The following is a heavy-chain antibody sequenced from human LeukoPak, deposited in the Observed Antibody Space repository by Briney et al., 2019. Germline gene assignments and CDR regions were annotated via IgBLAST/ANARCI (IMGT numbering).Heavy chain of an antibody. V-gene: IGHV1-2*02. CDR1: GYTFTGYY. D-gene: IGHD6-6*01. J-gene: IGHJ4*02. Sequence: ASVKVSCKASGYTFTGYYMHWVRQAPGQGLEWMGWINPNSGGTNYAQKFQGRVTMTRDTSISTAYMELSRLRSDDTAVYYCARVNSSSSDVDAVGYWGQGTLVTVSS. CDR3: ARVNSSSSDVDAVGY. CDR2: INPNSGGT.